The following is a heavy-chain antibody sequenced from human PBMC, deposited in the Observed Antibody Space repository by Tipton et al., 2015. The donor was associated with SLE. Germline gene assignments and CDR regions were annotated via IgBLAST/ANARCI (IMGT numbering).Heavy chain of an antibody. CDR2: VNSDGSST. Sequence: GSLRLSCAASGFSFSTFAMHWVRQAPGKGLVWVSRVNSDGSSTSCADSVKGRFTISRDNAKNSLYLQMNSLRAEDTAVYYCARDRRNYGSSRYFDLWGRGTLVTVSS. D-gene: IGHD3-10*01. J-gene: IGHJ2*01. CDR3: ARDRRNYGSSRYFDL. V-gene: IGHV3-74*01. CDR1: GFSFSTFA.